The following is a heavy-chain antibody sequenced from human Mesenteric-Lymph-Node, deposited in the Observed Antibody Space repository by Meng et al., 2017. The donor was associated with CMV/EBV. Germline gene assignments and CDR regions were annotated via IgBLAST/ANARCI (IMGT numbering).Heavy chain of an antibody. Sequence: GGSLRLSCAASGFTVSSNYMSWVRQAPGKGLEWVSVIYSGGSTYYADSVKGRFTISRDNSKNTLYLQMNSLRAEDTAVYYCAREMRAGATGANGELDFWGQGTLVTVSS. CDR3: AREMRAGATGANGELDF. J-gene: IGHJ4*02. CDR1: GFTVSSNY. V-gene: IGHV3-53*01. D-gene: IGHD1-26*01. CDR2: IYSGGST.